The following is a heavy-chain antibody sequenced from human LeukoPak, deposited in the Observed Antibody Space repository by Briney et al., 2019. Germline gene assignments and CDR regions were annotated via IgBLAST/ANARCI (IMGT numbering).Heavy chain of an antibody. CDR2: ISGSGGST. CDR3: AKDVGDSYGYFDY. CDR1: GFTFSSSA. J-gene: IGHJ4*02. V-gene: IGHV3-23*01. Sequence: PGGSLRLSCAASGFTFSSSAMSWVRQAPGKGLGWVAAISGSGGSTYYADSVNGRFTISRDNSKNTLYLQMNSLRAEDTAVYYCAKDVGDSYGYFDYWGQGTLVTVSS. D-gene: IGHD5-18*01.